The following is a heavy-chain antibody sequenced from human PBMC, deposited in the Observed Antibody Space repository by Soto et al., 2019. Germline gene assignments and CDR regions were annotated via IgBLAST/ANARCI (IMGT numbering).Heavy chain of an antibody. CDR1: GFTFSSYA. D-gene: IGHD6-19*01. J-gene: IGHJ4*02. Sequence: PGGSLRLSCAASGFTFSSYAMSWVRQAPGKGLEWVSAISGSGGSTYSADSVKGRFTISRDNSKNTLYLQMNSLRAEDTAVYYCAKDDSSGPLFSDYWGQGTLVTVSS. CDR3: AKDDSSGPLFSDY. V-gene: IGHV3-23*01. CDR2: ISGSGGST.